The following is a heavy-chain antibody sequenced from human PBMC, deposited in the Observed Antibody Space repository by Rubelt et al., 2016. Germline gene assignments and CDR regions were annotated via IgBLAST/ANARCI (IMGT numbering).Heavy chain of an antibody. CDR3: ARQGGDFWSGYLIIGGY. J-gene: IGHJ4*02. CDR2: IYYSGST. V-gene: IGHV4-34*01. D-gene: IGHD3-3*01. Sequence: QVPLQQWGAGLLKPSETLSLTCAVYSGSFSGYHWNWIRQAPGKGLEWIGSIYYSGSTYYNPSLKSRVTISVATSKNQFSLKLSSVTAADTAVYYCARQGGDFWSGYLIIGGYWGQGTLVTVSS. CDR1: SGSFSGYH.